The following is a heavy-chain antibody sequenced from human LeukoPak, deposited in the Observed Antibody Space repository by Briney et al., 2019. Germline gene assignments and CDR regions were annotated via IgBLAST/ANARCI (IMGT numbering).Heavy chain of an antibody. CDR3: AREGPSSGYYYDY. D-gene: IGHD3-22*01. CDR2: INPDSGGT. V-gene: IGHV1-2*06. Sequence: ASVKVSCKASGYTFTSYGISWVRQAPGQGLEWMGRINPDSGGTNFAQKLQGRVSVTRDTSISTAYLELSRLIFDDTAVYYCAREGPSSGYYYDYWGQGTLVTVSS. CDR1: GYTFTSYG. J-gene: IGHJ4*02.